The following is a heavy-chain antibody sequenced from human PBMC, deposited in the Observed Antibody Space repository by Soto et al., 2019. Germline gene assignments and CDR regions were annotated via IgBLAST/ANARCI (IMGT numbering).Heavy chain of an antibody. CDR1: GFTFSSSA. D-gene: IGHD5-18*01. V-gene: IGHV1-58*01. Sequence: ASVKVSCKTSGFTFSSSAVHWVRQARGHRLQWIGWIDVGSANANYAQKLQDRVTISRDTSTSTAYMELSSLRSEDTAVYYCARGFVSGYSYGAFVYYYGMDVRGQGTTVTVSS. J-gene: IGHJ6*02. CDR2: IDVGSANA. CDR3: ARGFVSGYSYGAFVYYYGMDV.